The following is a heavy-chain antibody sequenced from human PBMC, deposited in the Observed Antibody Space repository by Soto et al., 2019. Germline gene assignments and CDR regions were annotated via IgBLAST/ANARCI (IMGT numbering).Heavy chain of an antibody. V-gene: IGHV1-69*06. CDR1: GGTFSSYA. CDR3: ARDRDDYYDSSGWP. D-gene: IGHD3-22*01. J-gene: IGHJ5*02. Sequence: SVKVSCKASGGTFSSYAISWVRQAPGQGLEWMGGIIPIFGTANYAQKFQGRVTITADKSTSTAYMELSSLRSEDTAVYYCARDRDDYYDSSGWPWGQGTLVTVSS. CDR2: IIPIFGTA.